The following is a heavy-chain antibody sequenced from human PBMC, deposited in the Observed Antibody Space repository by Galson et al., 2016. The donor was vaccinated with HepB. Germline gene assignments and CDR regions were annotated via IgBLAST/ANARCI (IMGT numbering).Heavy chain of an antibody. D-gene: IGHD2-21*01. CDR1: GLSFGNHI. J-gene: IGHJ3*02. V-gene: IGHV3-30*14. Sequence: SLRLSCALSGLSFGNHIIHWIRQAPGKGLEWVAALSYDGSNYYVKSVKGRFTVSRDDSRNTVDLQMNNLKTDDTAIYFCAREAETSGHCGDFDIWGQGTMVTVSA. CDR2: LSYDGSN. CDR3: AREAETSGHCGDFDI.